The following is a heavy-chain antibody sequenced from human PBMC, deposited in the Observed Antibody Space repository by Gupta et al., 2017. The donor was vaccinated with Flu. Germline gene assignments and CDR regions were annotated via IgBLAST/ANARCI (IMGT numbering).Heavy chain of an antibody. CDR2: ISGSGGST. D-gene: IGHD3-22*01. CDR1: GFTFSSYA. V-gene: IGHV3-23*01. J-gene: IGHJ4*02. CDR3: AKAGSEDDSSGYYCYFDY. Sequence: EVQLLESGGGLVQPGGSLRLSCAASGFTFSSYAMSWVRQAPGKGLEWVSAISGSGGSTYYADSVKGRVTISRDNSKNTLYLQMNSLRAEDTAVYYCAKAGSEDDSSGYYCYFDYWGQGTLVTVSS.